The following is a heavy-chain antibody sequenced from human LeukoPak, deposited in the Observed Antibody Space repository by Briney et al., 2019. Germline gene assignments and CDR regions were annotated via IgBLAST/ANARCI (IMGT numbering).Heavy chain of an antibody. CDR3: ASGGDYNAFDI. D-gene: IGHD4-17*01. J-gene: IGHJ3*02. V-gene: IGHV1-69*05. Sequence: DSCKASGGTLSSYTISWVRPALREGVEGMGRIISIFCTANYSKKFQGRFKITTDESTSTAYMELSSLRSEDTAVYYCASGGDYNAFDIWGQGTMVTVSS. CDR1: GGTLSSYT. CDR2: IISIFCTA.